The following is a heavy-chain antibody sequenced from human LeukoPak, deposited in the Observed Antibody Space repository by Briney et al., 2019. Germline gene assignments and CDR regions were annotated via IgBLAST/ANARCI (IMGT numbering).Heavy chain of an antibody. J-gene: IGHJ4*02. Sequence: GGSLRLSCAASGFTFSSYSMNWVRQAPGKGLEWVSSISSSSSYIYYADSVKGRFTISRDNAKNSLYLRMNSLRAEDTAVYYCASLFMAAGTRDYWGQGTLVTVSS. CDR1: GFTFSSYS. CDR2: ISSSSSYI. CDR3: ASLFMAAGTRDY. D-gene: IGHD6-13*01. V-gene: IGHV3-21*01.